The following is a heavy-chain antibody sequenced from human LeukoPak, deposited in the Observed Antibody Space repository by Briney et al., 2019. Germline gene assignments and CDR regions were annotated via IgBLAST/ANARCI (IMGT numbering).Heavy chain of an antibody. CDR1: VFTFSNYW. J-gene: IGHJ6*03. V-gene: IGHV3-7*01. CDR2: IKQDGSEK. CDR3: ARDNGVVHGVYYMDV. D-gene: IGHD3-3*01. Sequence: GGSLRLSCAASVFTFSNYWMTWVRQAPGKGLEGVADIKQDGSEKLYVKSVRGRFTISRDNAKMSLFLQMNSLRAEDTAVYYCARDNGVVHGVYYMDVWGKGTTVTVS.